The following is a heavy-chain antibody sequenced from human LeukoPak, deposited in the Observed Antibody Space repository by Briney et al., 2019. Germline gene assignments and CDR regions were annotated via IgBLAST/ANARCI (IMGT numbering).Heavy chain of an antibody. CDR1: GGSINSSTFY. CDR3: ARDYRRGAASDAFDV. CDR2: IYYSGNT. V-gene: IGHV4-39*07. J-gene: IGHJ3*01. Sequence: SETLSLTCTVSGGSINSSTFYWGWIRQPPGKGLEWIGSIYYSGNTYYNPSLKSRVNISVDTSKNQFSLKLSSVTAADTAVYFCARDYRRGAASDAFDVWGQGTMVTVSS. D-gene: IGHD4-11*01.